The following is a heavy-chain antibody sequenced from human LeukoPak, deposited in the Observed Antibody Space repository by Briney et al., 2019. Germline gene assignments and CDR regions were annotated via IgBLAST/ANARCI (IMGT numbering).Heavy chain of an antibody. D-gene: IGHD2-15*01. CDR1: GFTFSGSA. CDR3: TRAYCSGGSCYFDY. CDR2: IRSKANSYAT. J-gene: IGHJ4*02. V-gene: IGHV3-73*01. Sequence: GGSLRLSCAASGFTFSGSAMHWVRQVSGKGLEWVGRIRSKANSYATAYAASVKGRFTISRDDSKNTAYLQMNSLKTEDTAVYYCTRAYCSGGSCYFDYWGQGTLVTVSS.